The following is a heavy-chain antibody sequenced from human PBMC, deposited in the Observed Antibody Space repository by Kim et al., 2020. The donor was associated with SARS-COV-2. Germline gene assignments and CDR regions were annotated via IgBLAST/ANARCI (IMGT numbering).Heavy chain of an antibody. J-gene: IGHJ5*02. Sequence: ASVKVSCKASGYTFTSYYMHWVRQAPGQGLEWMGIINPSGGSTSYAQKFQGRVTMTRDTSTSTVYMELSSLRSEDTAVYYCAREGGSSGWYRANNNWFDPWGQGTLVTVSS. CDR3: AREGGSSGWYRANNNWFDP. CDR2: INPSGGST. D-gene: IGHD6-19*01. V-gene: IGHV1-46*01. CDR1: GYTFTSYY.